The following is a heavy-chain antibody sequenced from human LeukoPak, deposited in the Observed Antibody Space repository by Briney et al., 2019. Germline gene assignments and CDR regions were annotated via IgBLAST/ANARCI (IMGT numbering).Heavy chain of an antibody. J-gene: IGHJ3*02. D-gene: IGHD2-2*01. CDR2: ISGSGGST. CDR3: AKWRDIVVVPAAGNAFDI. V-gene: IGHV3-23*01. CDR1: GFTFSSYA. Sequence: AGGSLRLSCAASGFTFSSYAMSWVRQAPGKGLEWVSAISGSGGSTYYADSVKGRFTISRDNSKNTLYLQMNSLRAEDTAVYYCAKWRDIVVVPAAGNAFDIWGQGTMVTVSS.